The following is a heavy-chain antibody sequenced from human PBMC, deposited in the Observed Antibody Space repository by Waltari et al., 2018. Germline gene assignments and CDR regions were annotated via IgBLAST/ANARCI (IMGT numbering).Heavy chain of an antibody. J-gene: IGHJ1*01. CDR1: GGSISTNYN. Sequence: QLQLQESGPGLVKPSETLSLPCTVCGGSISTNYNWGWIRQPPGKGLEWMGNMQYRGSTFYNPSLESRVTISLDTWKNQFSLRLSSVGAADTAVYFCGRIAFGDEGGYFQYWGQGTLVTVSS. CDR3: GRIAFGDEGGYFQY. D-gene: IGHD4-17*01. V-gene: IGHV4-39*01. CDR2: MQYRGST.